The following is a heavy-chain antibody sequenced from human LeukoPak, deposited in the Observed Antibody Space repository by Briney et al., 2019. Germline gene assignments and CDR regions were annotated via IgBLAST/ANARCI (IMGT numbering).Heavy chain of an antibody. CDR2: MNPNSGNT. CDR3: ARSIAAAGYYFDC. J-gene: IGHJ4*02. V-gene: IGHV1-8*01. CDR1: GYPFTTYE. Sequence: ASVKVSCKTSGYPFTTYEINWVRQAAGQGLEWMGWMNPNSGNTGYAQKFQGRVTMTRNTSISTAYMELSGLRSEDTAVYYCARSIAAAGYYFDCWGQGTLVTVSS. D-gene: IGHD6-13*01.